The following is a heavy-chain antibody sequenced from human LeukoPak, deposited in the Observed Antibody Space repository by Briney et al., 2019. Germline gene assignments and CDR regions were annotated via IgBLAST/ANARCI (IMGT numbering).Heavy chain of an antibody. J-gene: IGHJ4*02. CDR2: MNPNSGNT. V-gene: IGHV1-8*03. CDR3: ARAITMVRGVGGGY. Sequence: ASVKVSCKASGYTFTSYDINWVRQATGQGLEWMGWMNPNSGNTGYAQEFQGRVTITRNTSISTAYMELSSLRSEDTAVYYCARAITMVRGVGGGYWGQGTLVTVSS. CDR1: GYTFTSYD. D-gene: IGHD3-10*01.